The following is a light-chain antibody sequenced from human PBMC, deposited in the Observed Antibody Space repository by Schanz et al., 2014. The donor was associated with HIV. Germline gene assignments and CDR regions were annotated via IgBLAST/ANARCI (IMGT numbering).Light chain of an antibody. CDR3: QHYVNSPQT. J-gene: IGKJ1*01. V-gene: IGKV3-15*01. Sequence: EVVLTQSPATLSLSPGERATLSCRASQSVSSYLAWYQQKPGQAPRLLIFGASTRATGVPVRFSGSGSGTEFTLTISSLQSEDFAVYYCQHYVNSPQTFGQGTKVEIK. CDR2: GAS. CDR1: QSVSSY.